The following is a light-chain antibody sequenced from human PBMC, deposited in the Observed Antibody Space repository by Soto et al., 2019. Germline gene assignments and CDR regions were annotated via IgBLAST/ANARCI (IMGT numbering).Light chain of an antibody. CDR3: SSYPSSATLV. V-gene: IGLV2-14*01. Sequence: QSALTQPASVSGSPGQSITISCTGTSSDVGGYNYVSWYQQHPDKAPKLMIYEVTNRPSGVSDRFSGSKSGNTASLTISGLHAEDEAYYYCSSYPSSATLVFGGGTKLTVL. J-gene: IGLJ2*01. CDR1: SSDVGGYNY. CDR2: EVT.